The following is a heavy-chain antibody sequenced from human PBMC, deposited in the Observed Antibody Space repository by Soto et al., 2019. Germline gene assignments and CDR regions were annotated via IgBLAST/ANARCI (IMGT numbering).Heavy chain of an antibody. D-gene: IGHD3-3*01. V-gene: IGHV4-39*01. CDR2: IYYSGST. CDR3: ARGYDFWGGMDV. J-gene: IGHJ6*02. CDR1: GGSISSSSYY. Sequence: PSETLSLTCTVSGGSISSSSYYWGWIRQPPGKGLEWIGSIYYSGSTYYNPSLKSRVTISVDTSKNQFSLKLSSLRFEDTAMYYCARGYDFWGGMDVWGQGTTVTVSS.